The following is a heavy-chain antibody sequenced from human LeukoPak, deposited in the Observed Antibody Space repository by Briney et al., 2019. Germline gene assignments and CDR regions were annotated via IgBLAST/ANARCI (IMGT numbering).Heavy chain of an antibody. CDR3: ARRSSPGTSWFDP. D-gene: IGHD6-13*01. V-gene: IGHV1-69*13. CDR1: GGTFSSYA. J-gene: IGHJ5*02. CDR2: IIPIFGTA. Sequence: ASVKVSCKASGGTFSSYAISWVRQAPGQGLEWMGGIIPIFGTANYAQKFQGRVTITADESTSTAYMELSSLRSEDTAVYYCARRSSPGTSWFDPWGQGTLVTVSS.